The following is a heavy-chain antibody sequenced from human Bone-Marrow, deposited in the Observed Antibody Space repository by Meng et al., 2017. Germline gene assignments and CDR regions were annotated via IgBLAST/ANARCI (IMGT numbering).Heavy chain of an antibody. D-gene: IGHD6-13*01. CDR2: INPKSGDT. Sequence: VELVQSGAEVKKPGASVKVSCKASGYTFPDYWLHWVRRAPGQGLEWMGRINPKSGDTHYAQRFQGRVTMTGDTSISTAYMELSGLRSDDTAMYYCARDEDISAAGKLFGYYWGQGTLVTVSS. CDR3: ARDEDISAAGKLFGYY. CDR1: GYTFPDYW. V-gene: IGHV1-2*06. J-gene: IGHJ4*02.